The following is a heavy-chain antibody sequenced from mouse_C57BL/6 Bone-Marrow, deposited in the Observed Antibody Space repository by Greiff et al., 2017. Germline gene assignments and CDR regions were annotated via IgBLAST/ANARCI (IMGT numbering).Heavy chain of an antibody. CDR1: GFTFSDFY. J-gene: IGHJ1*01. D-gene: IGHD4-1*01. CDR2: SRNKANDYTT. Sequence: EVMLVESGGGLVQPGGSLSLSCATSGFTFSDFYMEWVRQPPGKRLEWIAASRNKANDYTTEYSASVKGRCIVSRDTAQSILYLQMNALRAEDTAMYYWARANWDWYFDVWGAGTTVTVSS. V-gene: IGHV7-1*02. CDR3: ARANWDWYFDV.